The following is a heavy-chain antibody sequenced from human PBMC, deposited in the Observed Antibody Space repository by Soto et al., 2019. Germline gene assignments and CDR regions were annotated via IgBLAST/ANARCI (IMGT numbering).Heavy chain of an antibody. CDR1: GYLFTTSG. CDR3: ARDRSLVDDY. D-gene: IGHD1-26*01. J-gene: IGHJ4*02. CDR2: ISLGNGNT. V-gene: IGHV1-3*01. Sequence: ASVKVSCKSSGYLFTTSGIHWVRQAPGQRLEWMAWISLGNGNTKYSQKFQDRVTITRDTSASTAYMELSSLRSEDTAVYYCARDRSLVDDYWGQGTLVTVSS.